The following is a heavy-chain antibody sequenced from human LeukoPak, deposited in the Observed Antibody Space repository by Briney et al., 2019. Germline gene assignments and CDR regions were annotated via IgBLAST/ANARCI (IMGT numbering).Heavy chain of an antibody. CDR3: ARGSRSFDP. V-gene: IGHV3-11*01. CDR1: GFTSSDYY. CDR2: ISTSGSTT. J-gene: IGHJ5*02. Sequence: PGGSLRLSCAASGFTSSDYYMSWIRQAPGKGLEWVSDISTSGSTTHYVDSVKGRFTISRDNAKNSLFLQMNSLRAEDTAVYYCARGSRSFDPWGQGTLVTVSS.